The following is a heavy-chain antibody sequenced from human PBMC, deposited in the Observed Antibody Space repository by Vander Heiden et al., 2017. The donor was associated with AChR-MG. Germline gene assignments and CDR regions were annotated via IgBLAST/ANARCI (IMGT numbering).Heavy chain of an antibody. V-gene: IGHV3-15*01. J-gene: IGHJ6*04. CDR1: GLTFNTAW. CDR3: TTGVGRESKLDV. CDR2: IKSKTDGETR. Sequence: EVQLVESGGGLVKPGGSLRPSCAGSGLTFNTAWMGWVRQAPGKGLEWVARIKSKTDGETREYPAPVRGRFTISRDDSKNTLYLQMNILETEDSAVYYCTTGVGRESKLDVWGKGTTVTVSS. D-gene: IGHD1-26*01.